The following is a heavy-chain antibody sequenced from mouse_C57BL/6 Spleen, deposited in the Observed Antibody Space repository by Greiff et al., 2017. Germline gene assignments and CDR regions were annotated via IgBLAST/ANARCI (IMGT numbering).Heavy chain of an antibody. D-gene: IGHD2-10*01. CDR1: GYSITSGYY. Sequence: VQLLQPAPALVVPPQSLFLTCSVTGYSITSGYYWNWIRQFPGNKLEWMGDISYDGSKNYNPSLKNRISITRDTSKNQFYLKLHSVTTDDTATYYCAGEPLLLPYAMDYWGQGTSVTVSS. CDR2: ISYDGSK. V-gene: IGHV3-6*01. J-gene: IGHJ4*01. CDR3: AGEPLLLPYAMDY.